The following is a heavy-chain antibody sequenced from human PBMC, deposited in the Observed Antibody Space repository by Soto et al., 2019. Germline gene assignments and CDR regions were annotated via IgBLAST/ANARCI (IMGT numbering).Heavy chain of an antibody. Sequence: PGGSLRLSCAASGFTFSSYGMHWVRQAPGKGLEWVAVLSYDGSNKYYADSVKGRFTISRDNSKNTLYLQMNSLRAEDTAVYYCAKEGVVTQPIDYWGQGTLVTVSS. V-gene: IGHV3-30*18. D-gene: IGHD2-21*02. CDR3: AKEGVVTQPIDY. CDR1: GFTFSSYG. CDR2: LSYDGSNK. J-gene: IGHJ4*02.